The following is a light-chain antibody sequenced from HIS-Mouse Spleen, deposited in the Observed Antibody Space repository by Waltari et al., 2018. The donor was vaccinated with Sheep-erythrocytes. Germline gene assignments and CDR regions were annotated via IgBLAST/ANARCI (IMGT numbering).Light chain of an antibody. CDR1: SSDVGGYNY. Sequence: QSALTQPRSVSGSPGQSVTISCTGTSSDVGGYNYVSWYQQHPGKAPKLMIYDVSKRRSGVPDRFSGSKYGNTASLTISGLQAEDEADYYCCSYAGSYNHVFATGTKVTVL. CDR2: DVS. V-gene: IGLV2-11*01. J-gene: IGLJ1*01. CDR3: CSYAGSYNHV.